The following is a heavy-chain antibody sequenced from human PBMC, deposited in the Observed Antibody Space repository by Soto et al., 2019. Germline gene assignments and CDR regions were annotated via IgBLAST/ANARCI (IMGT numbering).Heavy chain of an antibody. CDR1: GFVFSDFQ. CDR2: ITGTSAFT. V-gene: IGHV3-21*01. CDR3: ERDNLAFQGAFDL. Sequence: GGSLRLSCAASGFVFSDFQFNWVRQAPGGGLEWLSSITGTSAFTEYAESIEGRFTISRDNPNKLLFLHMDNLRPEDTAVYYCERDNLAFQGAFDLWGQGTLVTVSS. J-gene: IGHJ4*02. D-gene: IGHD3-16*01.